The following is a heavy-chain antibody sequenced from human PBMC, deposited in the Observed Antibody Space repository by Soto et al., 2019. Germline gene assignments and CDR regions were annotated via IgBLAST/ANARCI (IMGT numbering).Heavy chain of an antibody. CDR2: MNPNSGNT. V-gene: IGHV1-8*01. CDR3: AGRPRNWGLDY. J-gene: IGHJ4*02. CDR1: GYTFTSYD. D-gene: IGHD7-27*01. Sequence: QVQLVQSGAEVKKPGASVKVSCKASGYTFTSYDINWVRQATGQGFEWMGWMNPNSGNTDYAQKFQGKVTMTRETSLPTAYMELSSLGSEDTAVYYCAGRPRNWGLDYWGLGTLVTVSS.